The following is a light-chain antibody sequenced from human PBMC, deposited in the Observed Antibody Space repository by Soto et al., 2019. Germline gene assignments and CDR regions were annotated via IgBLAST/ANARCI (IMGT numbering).Light chain of an antibody. CDR2: AAS. Sequence: DIQLTQSPSFLSASVGDRVTITCPPSQGISSYLAWYQQKPGKAPKLLISAASTLQSGVPSRFSGSGSGTEFTLTISSLQPEDFATYYCQQLNNYPRTFGQGTKVDIK. CDR1: QGISSY. J-gene: IGKJ1*01. V-gene: IGKV1-9*01. CDR3: QQLNNYPRT.